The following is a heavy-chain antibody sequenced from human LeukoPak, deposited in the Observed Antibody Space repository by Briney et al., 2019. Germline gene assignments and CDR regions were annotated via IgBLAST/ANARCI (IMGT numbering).Heavy chain of an antibody. CDR3: ARWGTYASTSNWFDP. CDR2: IYTSGST. CDR1: GGSISSYY. J-gene: IGHJ5*02. V-gene: IGHV4-4*07. Sequence: SETLSLTCTVSGGSISSYYWSWIRQPAGKGLEWIGRIYTSGSTNYNPSPKSRVTMSVDTSKNQFSLKLSSVTAADTAVYYCARWGTYASTSNWFDPWGQGTLVTVSS. D-gene: IGHD2-2*01.